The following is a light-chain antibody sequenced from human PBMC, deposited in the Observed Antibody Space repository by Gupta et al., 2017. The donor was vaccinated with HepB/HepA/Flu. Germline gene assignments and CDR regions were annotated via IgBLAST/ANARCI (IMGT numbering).Light chain of an antibody. Sequence: FLKQSPATLSLSPGEISTLSCSASQSVSIYFAWYQHKPGQAPMLLIYDSSSRAPGIPARFSGTGSATDFTLTISRLDTEDSAVYYCQLSSTWPPEGTFGGAT. CDR1: QSVSIY. J-gene: IGKJ4*01. CDR3: QLSSTWPPEGT. V-gene: IGKV3-11*01. CDR2: DSS.